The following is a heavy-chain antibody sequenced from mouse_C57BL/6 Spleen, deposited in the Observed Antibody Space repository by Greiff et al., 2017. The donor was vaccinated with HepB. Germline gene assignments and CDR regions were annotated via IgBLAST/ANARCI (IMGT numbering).Heavy chain of an antibody. V-gene: IGHV1-59*01. CDR1: GYTFTSYW. CDR2: IDPSDSYT. Sequence: VQLQQPGAELVRPGTSVKLSCKASGYTFTSYWMHWVKQRPGQGLEWIGVIDPSDSYTNYNQKFKGKATLTVDTSSSTAYMQLSSLTSEDSAVYYCAREGGYYSNYFDYWGQGTTLTVSS. CDR3: AREGGYYSNYFDY. D-gene: IGHD2-5*01. J-gene: IGHJ2*01.